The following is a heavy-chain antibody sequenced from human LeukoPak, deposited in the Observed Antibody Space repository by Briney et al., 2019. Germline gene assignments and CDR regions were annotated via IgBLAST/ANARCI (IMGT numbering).Heavy chain of an antibody. CDR1: GFTFNDYY. V-gene: IGHV3-11*01. CDR3: ATDGAGFDT. CDR2: IKLGGNNT. J-gene: IGHJ5*02. Sequence: PRGSLRLSCAASGFTFNDYYMSWIRQAPGKGLELLSYIKLGGNNTHYADSVKGRFNISRDNAKKSLYLAMNNLRAEDTAVYYCATDGAGFDTWGQGVLVTVSS.